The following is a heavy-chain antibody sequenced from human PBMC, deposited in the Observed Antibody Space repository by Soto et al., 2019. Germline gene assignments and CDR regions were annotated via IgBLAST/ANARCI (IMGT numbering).Heavy chain of an antibody. D-gene: IGHD2-8*01. J-gene: IGHJ6*02. CDR1: GYTFTTYD. CDR3: ARDPYHVPMVNAPNLYGMDV. CDR2: ISTYNGNT. V-gene: IGHV1-18*01. Sequence: QVQLVQSGAEVKKPGASVKVSCKASGYTFTTYDISWVRQAPGQGLEWMGRISTYNGNTNYPQSLQGRLTMTTDTSTTTAYMELRNLRSDDTAVYDGARDPYHVPMVNAPNLYGMDVWGQGTTVTVSS.